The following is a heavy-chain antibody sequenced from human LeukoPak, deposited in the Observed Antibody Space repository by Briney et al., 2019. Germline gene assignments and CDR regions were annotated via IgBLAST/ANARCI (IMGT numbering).Heavy chain of an antibody. V-gene: IGHV3-66*01. CDR2: IYSGGST. J-gene: IGHJ4*02. Sequence: HPGGSLRLSCAASGFTVSGNYMSWVREAPGKGLEWVSVIYSGGSTYYAESVKGRFTISRDNSKNTLYLQMNSLRAEDTAVYYCAKVPVHDFWGMGDYFDYWGQGTLVTFSS. D-gene: IGHD3-3*01. CDR1: GFTVSGNY. CDR3: AKVPVHDFWGMGDYFDY.